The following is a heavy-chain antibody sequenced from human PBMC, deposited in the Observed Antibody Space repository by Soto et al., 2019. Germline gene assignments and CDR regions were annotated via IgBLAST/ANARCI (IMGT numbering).Heavy chain of an antibody. D-gene: IGHD1-1*01. CDR2: ISSSSSYI. CDR3: ARDFTWNHYYDH. V-gene: IGHV3-21*01. Sequence: PGGSLRLSCAASGFTFSSYSMNWVRQAPGKGLEWVSSISSSSSYIYYADSVKGRFTISRDNAKNSLYLQMNSLRAEDTAVYYCARDFTWNHYYDHWGQGTLVTVSS. J-gene: IGHJ4*02. CDR1: GFTFSSYS.